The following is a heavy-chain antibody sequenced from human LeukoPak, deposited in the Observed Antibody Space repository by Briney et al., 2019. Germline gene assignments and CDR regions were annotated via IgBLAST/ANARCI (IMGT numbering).Heavy chain of an antibody. CDR3: ARDNSMTTVTLFDP. Sequence: SVKVSCKASGGTFSSYAISWVRQAPGQGLEWMGGIIPIFGTANYAQKLQGRVTMTTDTSTSTAYMELRSLRSDDTAVYYCARDNSMTTVTLFDPWGQGTLVTVSS. J-gene: IGHJ5*02. V-gene: IGHV1-69*05. D-gene: IGHD4-11*01. CDR1: GGTFSSYA. CDR2: IIPIFGTA.